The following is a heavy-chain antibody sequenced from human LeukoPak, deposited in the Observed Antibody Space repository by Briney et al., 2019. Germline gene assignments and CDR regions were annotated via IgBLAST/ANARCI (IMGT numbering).Heavy chain of an antibody. D-gene: IGHD6-19*01. V-gene: IGHV4-59*11. CDR1: GVSISSHY. J-gene: IGHJ6*03. CDR3: ARGFNPRRGAVAGTNRGYYYYYYMDV. Sequence: SETLSLTCTVSGVSISSHYWSWIRQPPGKGLEGIGYIYYSGSTNYNPSLKSRVTISVDTSKNQFSLKLSSVTAADTAVYYCARGFNPRRGAVAGTNRGYYYYYYMDVWGKGTTVTVSS. CDR2: IYYSGST.